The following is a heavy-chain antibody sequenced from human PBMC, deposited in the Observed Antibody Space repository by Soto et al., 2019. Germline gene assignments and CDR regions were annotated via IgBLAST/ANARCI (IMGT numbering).Heavy chain of an antibody. CDR3: ARAVAVPAAVDY. CDR2: INAGNGNT. Sequence: QVQLVQSGAEEKKPGASVKVSCKASGYTFTGYAMHWVRQAPGQRLEWMGWINAGNGNTKYSQKFQGRVTITRDTSASTAYMELSSLRSEDPAVYYCARAVAVPAAVDYWGQGTLVTVSS. D-gene: IGHD6-19*01. CDR1: GYTFTGYA. J-gene: IGHJ4*02. V-gene: IGHV1-3*05.